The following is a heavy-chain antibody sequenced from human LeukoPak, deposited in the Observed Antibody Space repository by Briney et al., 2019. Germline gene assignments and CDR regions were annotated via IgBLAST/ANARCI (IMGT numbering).Heavy chain of an antibody. J-gene: IGHJ4*02. Sequence: GGSLRLSCATSGFTLSNFWMNWVRQAPGKGLEWMANIEDDGNKKNYVDSVKGRFTISRDNVKNSIYLQMNSLRADDTAVYYCARGRGIALWGQGTLVTVSS. D-gene: IGHD6-13*01. CDR1: GFTLSNFW. CDR3: ARGRGIAL. CDR2: IEDDGNKK. V-gene: IGHV3-7*01.